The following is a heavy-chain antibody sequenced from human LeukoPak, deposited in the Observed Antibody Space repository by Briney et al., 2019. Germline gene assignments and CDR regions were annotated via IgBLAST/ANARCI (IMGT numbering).Heavy chain of an antibody. V-gene: IGHV4-34*01. CDR1: GGSFSGYY. Sequence: SETLSLTCAVYGGSFSGYYWSWIRQPPGKGLEWIGEINHSGSTNYNPSLKSRVTISVDTSKNQFSLKLSSVTAADTAVYYCARLASIAVAKGAALRYYGMDVWGQGTTVTVSS. CDR3: ARLASIAVAKGAALRYYGMDV. J-gene: IGHJ6*02. CDR2: INHSGST. D-gene: IGHD6-19*01.